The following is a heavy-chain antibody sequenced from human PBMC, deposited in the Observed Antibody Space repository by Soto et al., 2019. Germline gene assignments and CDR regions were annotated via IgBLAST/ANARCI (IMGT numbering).Heavy chain of an antibody. V-gene: IGHV4-38-2*01. Sequence: WETLDITCAVSVSVISNGYHWGWFRQPPGKELEWIGTISHSGDTYYNPSLKSRVTISIDTAKNHLSLILSSVTAADTATYYCTRIYCTTTSCFINGMDVWGQGTTVTVSS. J-gene: IGHJ6*02. CDR1: VSVISNGYH. CDR2: ISHSGDT. D-gene: IGHD2-2*01. CDR3: TRIYCTTTSCFINGMDV.